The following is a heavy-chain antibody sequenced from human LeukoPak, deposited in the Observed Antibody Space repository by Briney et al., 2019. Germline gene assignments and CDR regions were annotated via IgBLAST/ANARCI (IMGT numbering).Heavy chain of an antibody. V-gene: IGHV4-39*01. CDR3: ARRRLLRGGYYSMDV. Sequence: SETLSLTCTVSGGSISSSSYYWGWIRQPPGKGLEWIGSIYYSGSTYYNPSLKSRVTISVDTSKNQFSLKLSSVTAADTAVYYCARRRLLRGGYYSMDVWGQGTTVTVSS. CDR2: IYYSGST. D-gene: IGHD3-10*01. CDR1: GGSISSSSYY. J-gene: IGHJ6*02.